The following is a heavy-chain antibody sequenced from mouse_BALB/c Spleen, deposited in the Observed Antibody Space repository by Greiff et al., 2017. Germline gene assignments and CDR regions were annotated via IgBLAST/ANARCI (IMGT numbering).Heavy chain of an antibody. CDR3: ARSGSSGYVTWFAY. V-gene: IGHV1-77*01. D-gene: IGHD3-1*01. CDR1: GYTFTDYV. J-gene: IGHJ3*01. Sequence: VKLVESGPELVKPGASVKMSCKASGYTFTDYVISWVKQRTGQGLEWIGEIYPGSGSTYYNEKFKGKATLTADKSSNTAYMQLSSLTSEDSAVYFCARSGSSGYVTWFAYWGQGTLVTVSA. CDR2: IYPGSGST.